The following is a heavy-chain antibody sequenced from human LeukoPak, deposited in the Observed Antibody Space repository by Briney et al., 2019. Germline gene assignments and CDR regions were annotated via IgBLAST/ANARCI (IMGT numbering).Heavy chain of an antibody. V-gene: IGHV3-7*01. D-gene: IGHD4-23*01. Sequence: GGSLRLSCAASGSPFRDYWMSWMRRAPGKGLEWVANIKYDGNEEYYVDSVKGRFTISRDNAKNSLYLQLNSLRLEDTAVYYCRSGGAAPGSFDNWGQGTLVTVSP. CDR2: IKYDGNEE. CDR1: GSPFRDYW. J-gene: IGHJ4*02. CDR3: RSGGAAPGSFDN.